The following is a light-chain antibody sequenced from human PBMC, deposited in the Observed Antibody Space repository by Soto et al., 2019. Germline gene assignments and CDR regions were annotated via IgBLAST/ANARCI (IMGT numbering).Light chain of an antibody. J-gene: IGKJ1*01. CDR1: QSVSSSY. Sequence: IVITQSPATVSVSPGERATLSCRASQSVSSSYLAWYQQKPGQAPRLLIYGASSRATGIPDRFSGRGYRTAFLLSIRLLEPEPFAASSSQQYGPPTSPFRQGNNVDI. V-gene: IGKV3-20*01. CDR3: QQYGPPTSP. CDR2: GAS.